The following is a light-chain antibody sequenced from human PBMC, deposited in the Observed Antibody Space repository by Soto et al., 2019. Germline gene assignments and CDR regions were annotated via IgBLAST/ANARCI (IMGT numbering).Light chain of an antibody. V-gene: IGKV2-28*01. J-gene: IGKJ1*01. CDR3: MQPLQSWT. CDR2: LGS. CDR1: QSLLHSNGYNY. Sequence: DIVMTQPPLALPVTPGEPASISCRSSQSLLHSNGYNYLDWYLQKPRQSPQLLIYLGSNRASGVPDRFSGSGSGTDFTLKISRVEAEDVGVYYCMQPLQSWTFGQGTKVDIK.